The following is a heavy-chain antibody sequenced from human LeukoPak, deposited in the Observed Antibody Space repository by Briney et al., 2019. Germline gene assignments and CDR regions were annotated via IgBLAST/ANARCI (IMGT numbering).Heavy chain of an antibody. D-gene: IGHD2/OR15-2a*01. CDR3: AKNLPIGSTCFDY. Sequence: AGGSLRLSCAASGFPFSRYAMSWVRQAPGKGLEWVSAISGSGGSTYYADSVKGRFTISRDNSKNTLYLQMNSLRAEDTAVYYCAKNLPIGSTCFDYWGQGTLVTVSS. CDR1: GFPFSRYA. CDR2: ISGSGGST. V-gene: IGHV3-23*01. J-gene: IGHJ4*02.